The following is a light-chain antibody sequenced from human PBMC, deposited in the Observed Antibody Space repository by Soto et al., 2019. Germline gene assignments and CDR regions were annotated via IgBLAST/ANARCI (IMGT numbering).Light chain of an antibody. CDR1: TSDIGSNS. Sequence: QSVLTQPPSASGTPGQRVTISCSGSTSDIGSNSVNWYQQLPGTAPKLLIYNNSQRPSGVPDRFSGSKSGTSASLAISGLRSEDEADYYCATWDDSLDGPVFGGGTKLTVL. V-gene: IGLV1-44*01. J-gene: IGLJ2*01. CDR3: ATWDDSLDGPV. CDR2: NNS.